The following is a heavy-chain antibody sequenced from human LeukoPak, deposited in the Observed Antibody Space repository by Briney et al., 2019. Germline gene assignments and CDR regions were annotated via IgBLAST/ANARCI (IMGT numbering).Heavy chain of an antibody. V-gene: IGHV1-69*05. CDR2: IIPIFGTA. CDR1: GGTFITSA. CDR3: ARAHGDYEAGGY. J-gene: IGHJ4*02. D-gene: IGHD4-17*01. Sequence: SVKVSCKASGGTFITSAISWVRQAPGQGLEWMGRIIPIFGTALYAQRFQGRVTITTDESTSTAYMELSSLRSEDTAVYYCARAHGDYEAGGYWGQGTLVTVSS.